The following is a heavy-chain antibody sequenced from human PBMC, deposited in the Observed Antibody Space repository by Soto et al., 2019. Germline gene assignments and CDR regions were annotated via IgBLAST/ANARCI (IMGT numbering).Heavy chain of an antibody. Sequence: QVQLVQSGAEVKKPGASVKVSCKASGYTFTSYGISWVRQAPGQGLEWMGWNNAYNGNTNYAQKLQGRVTMTTDTTTSTAYMELRILNSDDTALYYWEIDLTHGNCDDWGQGTPVTVSS. CDR1: GYTFTSYG. CDR2: NNAYNGNT. D-gene: IGHD2-15*01. CDR3: EIDLTHGNCDD. J-gene: IGHJ4*01. V-gene: IGHV1-18*01.